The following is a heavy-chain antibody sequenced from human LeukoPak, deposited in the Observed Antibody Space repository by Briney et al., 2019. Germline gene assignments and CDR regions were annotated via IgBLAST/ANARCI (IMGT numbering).Heavy chain of an antibody. J-gene: IGHJ3*02. CDR2: ISGSGGST. Sequence: GGSLRLSCAASGSTFSSYAMSWVRQAPGKGLEWVSAISGSGGSTYYADSVKGRFTISRDNSKNTLYLQMNSLRAEDTAVYYCAKDQTPYYDILTGYYEGAFDIWGQGTMVTVSS. CDR3: AKDQTPYYDILTGYYEGAFDI. CDR1: GSTFSSYA. D-gene: IGHD3-9*01. V-gene: IGHV3-23*01.